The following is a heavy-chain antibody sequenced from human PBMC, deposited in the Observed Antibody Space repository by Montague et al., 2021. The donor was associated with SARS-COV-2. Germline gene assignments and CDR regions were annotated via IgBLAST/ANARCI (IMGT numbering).Heavy chain of an antibody. CDR3: VRDYGDYGEEFLDY. D-gene: IGHD4-17*01. CDR1: GYYFNSYG. Sequence: SLRLSCAGSGYYFNSYGMHWVRQAPGKGLEWVAVIWVDGSKEYYVDSVKGRFAISRDKSKNMLYLQMNSLRVEDTATYFCVRDYGDYGEEFLDYWGQGTPVIVSS. CDR2: IWVDGSKE. J-gene: IGHJ4*02. V-gene: IGHV3-33*08.